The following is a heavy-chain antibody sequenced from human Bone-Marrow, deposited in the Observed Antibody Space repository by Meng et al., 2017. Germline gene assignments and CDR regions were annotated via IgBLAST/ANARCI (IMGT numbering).Heavy chain of an antibody. V-gene: IGHV5-51*01. Sequence: GESLKISCKGSGYSFTSYWIGWVRQMPGKGLEWMGIIYPGDSDTRYSPSFQGQVTISADKSISTAYLQWSSLKASDTAMYYCARLIVATAGYYYYGMDVWGQGTTVTGSS. J-gene: IGHJ6*02. CDR2: IYPGDSDT. D-gene: IGHD5-12*01. CDR1: GYSFTSYW. CDR3: ARLIVATAGYYYYGMDV.